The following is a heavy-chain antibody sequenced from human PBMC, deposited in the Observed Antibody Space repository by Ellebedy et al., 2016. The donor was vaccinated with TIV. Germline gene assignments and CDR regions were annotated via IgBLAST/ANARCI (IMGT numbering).Heavy chain of an antibody. V-gene: IGHV3-23*01. Sequence: GGSLRLSXAASGFTFSSYAMSWVRQAPGKGLEWVSGISGSGGDTFYTDSVKGRFTISRDNSNNRLYLQMSSLRAEDTAIYYCSKDGGWLAVTWGQGTLDTVSS. CDR1: GFTFSSYA. CDR2: ISGSGGDT. D-gene: IGHD5-12*01. J-gene: IGHJ5*02. CDR3: SKDGGWLAVT.